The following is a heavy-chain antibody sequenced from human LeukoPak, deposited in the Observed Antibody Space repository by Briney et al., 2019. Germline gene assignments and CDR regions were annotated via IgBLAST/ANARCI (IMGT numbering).Heavy chain of an antibody. Sequence: PGGSLRLSCAASGFTFSSYWMHWVRQDPGRGLVWVSRINSDGSTTTYAHSVRGRFTISRDNAKYTLYLQMNSLRAEDTAVYYCARGGIAVAGTGVDYWGQGTLVTVSS. J-gene: IGHJ4*02. CDR2: INSDGSTT. V-gene: IGHV3-74*03. D-gene: IGHD6-19*01. CDR3: ARGGIAVAGTGVDY. CDR1: GFTFSSYW.